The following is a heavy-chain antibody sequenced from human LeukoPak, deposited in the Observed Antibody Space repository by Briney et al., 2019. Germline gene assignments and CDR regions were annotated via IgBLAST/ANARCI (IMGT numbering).Heavy chain of an antibody. Sequence: GESLKISCKGSGYNFTSYWIGWVRQMPGKGLEWMGIIYPGDSDTRYSPSFQGQVTISADKSISTAYLQWSSLKASDTAMYYCARRSRRPGYRSGWVDYWGQGTLVTVSS. V-gene: IGHV5-51*01. CDR1: GYNFTSYW. D-gene: IGHD6-19*01. CDR3: ARRSRRPGYRSGWVDY. CDR2: IYPGDSDT. J-gene: IGHJ4*02.